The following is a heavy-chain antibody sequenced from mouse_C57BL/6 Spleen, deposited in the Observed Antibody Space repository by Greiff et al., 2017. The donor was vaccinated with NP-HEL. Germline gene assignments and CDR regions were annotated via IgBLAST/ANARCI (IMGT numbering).Heavy chain of an antibody. CDR1: GYTFTSYW. Sequence: QVQLQQSGAELVMPGASVKLSCKASGYTFTSYWMHWVKQRPGQGLEWIGEIDPSDSYTNYNQKFKGKSTLTVDKSSSTAYMQLSSLTSEDSAVYYCARVRGYYAMDYWGQGTSVTVSS. V-gene: IGHV1-69*01. J-gene: IGHJ4*01. CDR2: IDPSDSYT. CDR3: ARVRGYYAMDY.